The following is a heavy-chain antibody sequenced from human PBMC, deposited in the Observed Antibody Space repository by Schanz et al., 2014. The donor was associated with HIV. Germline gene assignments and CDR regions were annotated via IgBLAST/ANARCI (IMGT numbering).Heavy chain of an antibody. D-gene: IGHD6-13*01. CDR3: ARDPEGIAAAGSDY. V-gene: IGHV1-18*04. CDR1: GYTLTGYY. Sequence: QVQLVQSGAEVKEPGASVKVSCKASGYTLTGYYLHWVRQAPGQGLEWMGWISAYNGNTNYAPKFQGRVTMTRDTSTTTVYMELRSLRSDDRAVYYCARDPEGIAAAGSDYWGQGTLVTVSS. CDR2: ISAYNGNT. J-gene: IGHJ4*02.